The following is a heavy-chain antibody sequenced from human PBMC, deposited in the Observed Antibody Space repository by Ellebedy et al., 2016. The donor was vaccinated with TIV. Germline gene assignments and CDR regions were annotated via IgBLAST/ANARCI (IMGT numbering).Heavy chain of an antibody. D-gene: IGHD3-16*02. J-gene: IGHJ5*02. CDR1: VYTFTSYG. V-gene: IGHV1-18*01. CDR3: ARDGPWGYHWFDP. Sequence: AASVKVSCKASVYTFTSYGISWVRQAPGQGLEWMGWINPYNGNTNYVQKLQDRVTITTETSTSTAYMELRSLRSDDAAVYYCARDGPWGYHWFDPWGQGTLVTVSS. CDR2: INPYNGNT.